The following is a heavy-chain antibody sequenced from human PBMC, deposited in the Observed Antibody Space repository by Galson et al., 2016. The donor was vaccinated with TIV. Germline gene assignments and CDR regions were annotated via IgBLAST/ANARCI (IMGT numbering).Heavy chain of an antibody. Sequence: ASGFTFSTYWMHWVRQAPGKGLVWVSRIDSEGDNTRYADSVKGRFTMSRDNSKDTQYLDMNTLRADDTAIYYCARDALEWTVRGQLVNWGQGTLVTVSS. V-gene: IGHV3-74*01. J-gene: IGHJ1*01. CDR3: ARDALEWTVRGQLVN. D-gene: IGHD3-10*01. CDR2: IDSEGDNT. CDR1: GFTFSTYW.